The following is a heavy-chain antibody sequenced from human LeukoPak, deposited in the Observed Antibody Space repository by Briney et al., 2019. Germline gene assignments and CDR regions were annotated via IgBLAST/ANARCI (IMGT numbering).Heavy chain of an antibody. V-gene: IGHV3-7*03. CDR2: IKQDGSEK. Sequence: GRSPRLSCAASGFTFSSYAMYWVRQAPGKGLEWVANIKQDGSEKYYVDSVRGRFTISRDNAKNSLSLQMNSLRAEDTAVYYCASNYGGWGQGTLVTVSS. CDR3: ASNYGG. CDR1: GFTFSSYA. J-gene: IGHJ4*02. D-gene: IGHD4-11*01.